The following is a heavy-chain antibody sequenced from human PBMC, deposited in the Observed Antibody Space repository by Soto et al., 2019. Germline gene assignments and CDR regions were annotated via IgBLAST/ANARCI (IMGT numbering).Heavy chain of an antibody. CDR2: IYYSGST. D-gene: IGHD1-26*01. CDR1: GGSVSSGSYY. V-gene: IGHV4-61*01. CDR3: ARASYSGSYRGTHGY. J-gene: IGHJ4*02. Sequence: QVQLQESGPGLVKPSETLSLTCTVSGGSVSSGSYYWSWIRQPPGKGLEWIGYIYYSGSTNYNPSPKSRVTISVDTSKNQFSLKLSSVTAADTAVYYCARASYSGSYRGTHGYWGQGTLVTVSS.